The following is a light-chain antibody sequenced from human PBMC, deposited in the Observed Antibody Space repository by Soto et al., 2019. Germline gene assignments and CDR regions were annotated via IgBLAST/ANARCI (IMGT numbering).Light chain of an antibody. V-gene: IGKV1-5*03. CDR1: QSISSW. J-gene: IGKJ2*01. Sequence: DIQMTPSPSTLSASVGDRVTITCRASQSISSWLAWYQQKPGKAPKLLIYKASSLESGVPSRFSGSGSGTEVTLTISSRQPDDFSTYDCQLAYTLGQGTQLEIK. CDR2: KAS. CDR3: QLAYT.